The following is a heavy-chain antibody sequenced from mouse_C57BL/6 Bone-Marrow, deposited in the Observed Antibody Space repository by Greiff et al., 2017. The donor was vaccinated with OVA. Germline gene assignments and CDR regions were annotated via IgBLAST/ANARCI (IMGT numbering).Heavy chain of an antibody. D-gene: IGHD1-1*01. J-gene: IGHJ1*03. V-gene: IGHV1-72*01. Sequence: QVQLQQSGAELVKPGASVKLSCKASGYTFTSYWMHWVKQRPGRGLEWIGRIDPNSGGTKYNEKFKSKATLTVDKPSSTAYMQLSSLTAEDSAVYYCARWKTVVPCGYFDVWGTGTTVTVSS. CDR3: ARWKTVVPCGYFDV. CDR1: GYTFTSYW. CDR2: IDPNSGGT.